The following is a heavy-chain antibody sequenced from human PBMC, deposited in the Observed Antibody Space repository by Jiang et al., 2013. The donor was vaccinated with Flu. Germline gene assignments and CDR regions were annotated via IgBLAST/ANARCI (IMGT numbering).Heavy chain of an antibody. CDR1: GYIFTTYA. D-gene: IGHD2/OR15-2a*01. CDR3: ARGDFLDV. V-gene: IGHV1-3*01. CDR2: INAGNGNT. Sequence: GAEVKKPGASVKVSCKASGYIFTTYAIHWVRQAPGQRLEWMGWINAGNGNTEYSQNFQGRVTITRDTSASTAYMDLSSLRSEDTAVYYCARGDFLDVWGQRDHGHRLL. J-gene: IGHJ6*01.